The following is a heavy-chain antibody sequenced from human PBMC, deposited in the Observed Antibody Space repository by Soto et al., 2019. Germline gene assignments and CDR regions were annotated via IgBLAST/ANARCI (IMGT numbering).Heavy chain of an antibody. CDR2: INWNGGST. CDR3: ARVRGYGNYVRNWFDP. Sequence: GGSLRLSCEASGFTFADYGMTWVRQVPGRGLEWVSGINWNGGSTGYADSVKGRFTISRDNAKNSLYLQMNSLRAEDTALYHCARVRGYGNYVRNWFDPWGQGTLVTVSS. D-gene: IGHD4-17*01. CDR1: GFTFADYG. J-gene: IGHJ5*02. V-gene: IGHV3-20*01.